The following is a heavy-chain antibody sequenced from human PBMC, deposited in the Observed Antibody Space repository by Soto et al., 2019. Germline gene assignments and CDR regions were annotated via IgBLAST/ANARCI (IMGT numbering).Heavy chain of an antibody. V-gene: IGHV1-8*03. CDR3: ARDRGYCTNGVCDYYYYYGMDV. CDR2: MIPNSGNT. CDR1: GYTFTSYG. Sequence: ASVEVSCKASGYTFTSYGISWVRQATGQGLEWMGGMIPNSGNTGYAQKFQGRVTITTDKSTSTAYMELSSLRSEDTAVYYCARDRGYCTNGVCDYYYYYGMDVWGQGTTVTVS. D-gene: IGHD2-8*01. J-gene: IGHJ6*02.